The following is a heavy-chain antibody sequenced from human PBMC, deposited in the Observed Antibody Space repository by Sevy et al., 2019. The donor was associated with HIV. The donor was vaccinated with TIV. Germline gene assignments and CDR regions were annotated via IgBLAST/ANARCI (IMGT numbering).Heavy chain of an antibody. CDR1: GFSYSSYG. Sequence: GGCLSLSCAASGFSYSSYGMHWVRQAPGKGLEWVAYIQYDGSNKDYADSVKGRFTISRDNSKNTLDLQMNSLRVEDTAVYYCVKEGGGEGGDHWGQGTLVTVSS. V-gene: IGHV3-30*02. CDR3: VKEGGGEGGDH. CDR2: IQYDGSNK. J-gene: IGHJ4*02. D-gene: IGHD2-21*01.